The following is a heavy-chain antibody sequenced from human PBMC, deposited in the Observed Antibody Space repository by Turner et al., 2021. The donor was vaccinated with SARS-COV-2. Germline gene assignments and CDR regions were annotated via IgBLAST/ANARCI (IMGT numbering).Heavy chain of an antibody. J-gene: IGHJ4*02. CDR2: ITSSDT. CDR3: VRDKDSSDYYY. D-gene: IGHD3-22*01. CDR1: GFTFSSYS. V-gene: IGHV3-21*01. Sequence: EVQLVESGGGLVKPGGSLTLSCSASGFTFSSYSWNWVRKAPGKGLELVTSITSSDTYYADSVKGRITISRDNAKNSLYLQMNSLGAEDTAVYYCVRDKDSSDYYYWGQGTLVTVSS.